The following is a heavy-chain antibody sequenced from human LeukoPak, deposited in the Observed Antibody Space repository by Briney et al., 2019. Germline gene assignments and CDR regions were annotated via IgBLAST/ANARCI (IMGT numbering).Heavy chain of an antibody. D-gene: IGHD3-3*01. V-gene: IGHV3-53*01. CDR1: GFTVSSNY. CDR2: IYSGDST. Sequence: GGSLRLSCAASGFTVSSNYMSWVRQAPGKGLEWVSLIYSGDSTYYADSVKGRFTISRDNSKNTLYLQMNSLRAEDTAVYYCAREGVNSPDDTFDVWGQGTMVTVSS. CDR3: AREGVNSPDDTFDV. J-gene: IGHJ3*01.